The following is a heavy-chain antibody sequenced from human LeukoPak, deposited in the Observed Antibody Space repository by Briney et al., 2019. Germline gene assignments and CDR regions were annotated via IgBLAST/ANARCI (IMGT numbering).Heavy chain of an antibody. CDR2: ISYDGSNK. CDR3: ARDGAAGTLRRVGLDFDY. Sequence: PGGSLRLSCAASGFTFSGYAMHWVRQAPGKGLEWVAVISYDGSNKYYADSVKGRFTISRDNSKNTLYLQMNSLRAEDTAVYYCARDGAAGTLRRVGLDFDYWGQGTLVTVSS. D-gene: IGHD6-13*01. CDR1: GFTFSGYA. J-gene: IGHJ4*02. V-gene: IGHV3-30*04.